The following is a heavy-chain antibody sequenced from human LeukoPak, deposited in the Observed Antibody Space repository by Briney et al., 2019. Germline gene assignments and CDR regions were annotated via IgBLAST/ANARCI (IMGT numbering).Heavy chain of an antibody. J-gene: IGHJ6*03. V-gene: IGHV3-49*04. CDR1: GFTFGDNA. CDR2: IRSKVYGGTT. Sequence: GGSLRLSCTASGFTFGDNAMSWVRQAPGKGLEWVGFIRSKVYGGTTEYAASVKGRFTISRDDSKSIAYLQMDSLKTEDTAVYYCTRDPFLYGSGSYYGENYYYYMDVWGKGTTVTISS. CDR3: TRDPFLYGSGSYYGENYYYYMDV. D-gene: IGHD3-10*01.